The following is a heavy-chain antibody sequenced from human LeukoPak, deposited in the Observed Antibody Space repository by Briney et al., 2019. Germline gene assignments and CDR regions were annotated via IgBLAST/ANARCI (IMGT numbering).Heavy chain of an antibody. V-gene: IGHV3-23*01. CDR1: GFTFSSYA. Sequence: AGGSLRLSCAASGFTFSSYAMSWVRQAPGKGLEWVSAISGSGGSTYFADSVKGRFTISRDNSKNTLYLQMNSLRAEDTAVYYCAKDPRSGYGDDYWGQGTLVTVSS. D-gene: IGHD5-12*01. CDR3: AKDPRSGYGDDY. J-gene: IGHJ4*02. CDR2: ISGSGGST.